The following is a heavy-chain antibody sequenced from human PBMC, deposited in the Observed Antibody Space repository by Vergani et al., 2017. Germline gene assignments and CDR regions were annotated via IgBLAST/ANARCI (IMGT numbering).Heavy chain of an antibody. CDR1: GFTFDDYT. J-gene: IGHJ3*02. CDR3: AKESGYDILTGYDDAFDI. Sequence: EVQLVESGGVVVQPGGSLRLSCAASGFTFDDYTMHWVRQAPGKGLELVSLISWDGGSTYYADAGKGRFTISRDNSKNSLYLQMNSLRTEDTALYYCAKESGYDILTGYDDAFDIWGQGTMVTVSS. CDR2: ISWDGGST. D-gene: IGHD3-9*01. V-gene: IGHV3-43*01.